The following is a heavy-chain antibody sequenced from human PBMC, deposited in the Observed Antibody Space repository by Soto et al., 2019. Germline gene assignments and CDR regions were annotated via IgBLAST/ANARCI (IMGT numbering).Heavy chain of an antibody. CDR2: IIPIFGTA. V-gene: IGHV1-69*13. CDR1: GGTFSSYA. J-gene: IGHJ5*02. Sequence: SVKVSCKASGGTFSSYAISWVRQAPGQGLEWMGGIIPIFGTANYAQKFQGRVTITADESTSTAYMELSSLRSEDTAVYYCERDQWTGTRYNRFDPWGQGTLVTVYS. CDR3: ERDQWTGTRYNRFDP. D-gene: IGHD1-7*01.